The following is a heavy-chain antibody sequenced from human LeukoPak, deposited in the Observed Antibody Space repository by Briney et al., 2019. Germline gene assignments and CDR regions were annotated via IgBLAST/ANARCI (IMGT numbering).Heavy chain of an antibody. D-gene: IGHD3-9*01. CDR2: INPSGGST. Sequence: ASVKVSCKASGYTFTSYYMHWVRQAPGQGLEWMGIINPSGGSTTYAQKFQGRLTMTSDTSTSTVYMELSSLRSEDTAVYYCARSSAYYNEADMWGQGTMVTVSS. CDR3: ARSSAYYNEADM. CDR1: GYTFTSYY. V-gene: IGHV1-46*01. J-gene: IGHJ3*02.